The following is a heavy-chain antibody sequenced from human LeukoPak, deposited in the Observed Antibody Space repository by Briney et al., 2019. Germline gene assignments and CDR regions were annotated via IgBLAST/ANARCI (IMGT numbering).Heavy chain of an antibody. J-gene: IGHJ4*02. CDR2: ISTGGSDA. Sequence: PGGSLRLSCAAPGFTFSTNWMHWVRQAPGKGLVWVSRISTGGSDAINADSVKGRFTISTDSAKNTVYLQMNSLRAEDTAVYYCAREVTGYGGGPLFDFWGQGTLVTVSS. CDR1: GFTFSTNW. V-gene: IGHV3-74*01. CDR3: AREVTGYGGGPLFDF. D-gene: IGHD4-23*01.